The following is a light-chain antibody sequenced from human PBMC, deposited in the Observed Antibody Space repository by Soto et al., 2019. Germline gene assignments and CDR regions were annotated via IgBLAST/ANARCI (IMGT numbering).Light chain of an antibody. CDR1: QTTNNY. J-gene: IGKJ1*01. CDR2: AAS. Sequence: DIQMTQSPSSLSASVGDRVTITCRASQTTNNYLNWYQQKPGKAPKLLIYAASSLQSGVPSRFSGSGSGTDFTLTISSLQPEDFATYYCQQSYSTPVTFGQGTKVDIK. CDR3: QQSYSTPVT. V-gene: IGKV1-39*01.